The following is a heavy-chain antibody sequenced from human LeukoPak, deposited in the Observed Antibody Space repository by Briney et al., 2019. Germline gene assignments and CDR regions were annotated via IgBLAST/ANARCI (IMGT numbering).Heavy chain of an antibody. CDR2: ISSTGTTT. Sequence: PGGSLRLSCAASGFTFSSYWMSWVRQAPGKGLEWVSYISSTGTTTYYADSVKGRFTISRDNAKNSLYLQMNSLTAEDTAVYYCARAGPWGQGTLVTVSS. CDR1: GFTFSSYW. CDR3: ARAGP. J-gene: IGHJ5*02. V-gene: IGHV3-48*04.